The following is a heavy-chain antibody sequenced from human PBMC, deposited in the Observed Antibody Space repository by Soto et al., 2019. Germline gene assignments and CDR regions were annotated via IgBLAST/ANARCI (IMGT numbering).Heavy chain of an antibody. CDR1: GGTFNNHA. V-gene: IGHV1-69*01. CDR3: VREKMREMTTIRRGNWFDP. J-gene: IGHJ5*02. CDR2: IIPIFGTT. Sequence: QVPLAQSGAEVKKPGSSVKVSCKASGGTFNNHAINWVRQAPGQGLEWMGGIIPIFGTTNHARKIQGRVTITADESTRTTYMELSSRESKDTAISYYVREKMREMTTIRRGNWFDPWGQGTLVIVSS. D-gene: IGHD1-1*01.